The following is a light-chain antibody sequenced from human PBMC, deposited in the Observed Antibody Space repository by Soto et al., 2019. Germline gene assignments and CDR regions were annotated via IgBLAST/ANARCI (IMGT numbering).Light chain of an antibody. CDR3: LQYQSYWT. Sequence: DIQMTQSPSTLSASVGDRVSITCRASQSISRQLAWYQQKPGKAPNLRIYQASNLETGVPSRFTGSGSGTEFTLTISSLQPDDLATYYWLQYQSYWTFGQGTKVEVK. CDR1: QSISRQ. J-gene: IGKJ1*01. CDR2: QAS. V-gene: IGKV1-5*03.